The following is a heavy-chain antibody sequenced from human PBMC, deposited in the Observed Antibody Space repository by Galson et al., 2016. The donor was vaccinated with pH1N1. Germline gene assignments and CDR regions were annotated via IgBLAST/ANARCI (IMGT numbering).Heavy chain of an antibody. Sequence: SVKVSCKASGGTFSSYAISWVRQAPGQGLEWMGRIIPIFGTSNYAQKFQGRVTITADESTSTAYMELSSLRSEDTAVYYCARGGHGDYTDYMDGWGKGTTVTVSS. D-gene: IGHD4-17*01. CDR3: ARGGHGDYTDYMDG. CDR2: IIPIFGTS. J-gene: IGHJ6*03. V-gene: IGHV1-69*13. CDR1: GGTFSSYA.